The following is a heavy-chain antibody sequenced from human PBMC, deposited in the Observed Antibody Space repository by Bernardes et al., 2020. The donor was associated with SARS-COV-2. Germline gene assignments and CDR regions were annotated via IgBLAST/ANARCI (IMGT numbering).Heavy chain of an antibody. CDR3: ARGNMGCGDY. J-gene: IGHJ4*02. CDR2: MKFDGSEE. D-gene: IGHD1-26*01. V-gene: IGHV3-7*03. CDR1: GFGFSYYW. Sequence: GGSLRLSCAASGFGFSYYWMIWVRQAPGKEPEWVSNMKFDGSEEYYGDSVRGRFTISRDNAKNSLFLQMNSLRAEDTAVYYCARGNMGCGDYWGQGTLVTVSS.